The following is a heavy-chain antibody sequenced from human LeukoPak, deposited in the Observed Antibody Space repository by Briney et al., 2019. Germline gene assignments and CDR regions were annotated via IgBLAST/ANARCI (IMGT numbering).Heavy chain of an antibody. CDR1: GFTFSSYW. CDR3: ARDPRYCSGGSCYAD. CDR2: INTDGSST. V-gene: IGHV3-74*01. J-gene: IGHJ4*02. Sequence: PGGSLRLSCAASGFTFSSYWMHWVRQAPGKGLVWVSRINTDGSSTSYADSVKGRFTISRDNAKNTLYLQMNSLRAEDTAVYYCARDPRYCSGGSCYADWGQGTLVTVSS. D-gene: IGHD2-15*01.